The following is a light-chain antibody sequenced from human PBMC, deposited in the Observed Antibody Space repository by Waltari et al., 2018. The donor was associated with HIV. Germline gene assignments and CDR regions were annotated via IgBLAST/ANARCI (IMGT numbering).Light chain of an antibody. V-gene: IGLV2-14*01. CDR1: GHDF. CDR3: SSSRSSATWV. Sequence: GHDFVSWYQQHPGEGPKLMIYAVNKRPSGVSDRFSGSKSGNTASLTISGLQAGDEADYYCSSSRSSATWVFGGGTKLTVV. CDR2: AVN. J-gene: IGLJ3*02.